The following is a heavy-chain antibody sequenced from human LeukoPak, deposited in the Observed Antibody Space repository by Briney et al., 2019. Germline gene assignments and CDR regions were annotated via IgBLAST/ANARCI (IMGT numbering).Heavy chain of an antibody. CDR2: ISYDGSNK. J-gene: IGHJ6*02. Sequence: GGSLRLSCAASGFTFSSYAMHWVRQAPGKGLEWVAVISYDGSNKYYADSVKGRFTISRDNSKNTLYLQMNSLRAEDTAVYYCARDGYYGSGSYYYYYYGMDVWGHGTTVTVSS. D-gene: IGHD3-10*01. V-gene: IGHV3-30-3*01. CDR3: ARDGYYGSGSYYYYYYGMDV. CDR1: GFTFSSYA.